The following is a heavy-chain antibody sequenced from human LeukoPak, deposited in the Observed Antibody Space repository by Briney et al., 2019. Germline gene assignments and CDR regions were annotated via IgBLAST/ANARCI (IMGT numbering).Heavy chain of an antibody. D-gene: IGHD2-2*01. V-gene: IGHV4-34*01. CDR3: ARVAGYCSSTSCYYYYGMDV. CDR2: INHSGST. Sequence: SETLSLTCAVYGGSFSGYYWNWIRQPPGKGLEWIGEINHSGSTNYNPSPKSRVTISVDTSKNQFSLKLSSVTAADTAVYYCARVAGYCSSTSCYYYYGMDVWGQGTTVTVSS. J-gene: IGHJ6*02. CDR1: GGSFSGYY.